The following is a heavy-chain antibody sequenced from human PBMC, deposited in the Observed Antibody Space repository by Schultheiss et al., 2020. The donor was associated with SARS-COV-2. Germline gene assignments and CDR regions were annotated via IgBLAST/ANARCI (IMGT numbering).Heavy chain of an antibody. J-gene: IGHJ6*02. Sequence: GESLKISCAASGFTFSSYSMNWVRQAPGKGLEWVSYISGRGNVMYYADSVKGRFAISRDNTKNSLYLQMNSLRAEDTAVYYCARDLADEGSGPGYYYYGMDVWGQGTTVTVSS. CDR1: GFTFSSYS. CDR2: ISGRGNVM. V-gene: IGHV3-48*04. D-gene: IGHD2-15*01. CDR3: ARDLADEGSGPGYYYYGMDV.